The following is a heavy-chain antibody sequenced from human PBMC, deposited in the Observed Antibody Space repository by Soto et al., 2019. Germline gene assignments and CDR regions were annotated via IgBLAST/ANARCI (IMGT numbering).Heavy chain of an antibody. CDR1: GGSLSNNY. V-gene: IGHV4-59*13. CDR3: ARDTDGGGI. CDR2: IYYTGNT. D-gene: IGHD4-17*01. Sequence: QVQLQESGPGLVKPSETLSLTCSVSGGSLSNNYWCWIRQPPGKGLEWIGYIYYTGNTNYNPSLENRXTXYVDTSKNQVSLRLSSVTAADTAMYYCARDTDGGGIWGQGTMVTVSS. J-gene: IGHJ3*02.